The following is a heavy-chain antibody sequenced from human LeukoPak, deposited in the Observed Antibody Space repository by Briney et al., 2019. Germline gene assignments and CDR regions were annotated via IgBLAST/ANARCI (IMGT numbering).Heavy chain of an antibody. CDR2: IYYSGIT. J-gene: IGHJ4*02. V-gene: IGHV4-39*01. CDR1: GGSITSNYD. D-gene: IGHD5-12*01. Sequence: SETLSLTCTVSGGSITSNYDWGWIRQPPGKGLEWIGNIYYSGITYHNPSLKSRVTMSVDTSKNQLPLKLSPVTAADTAVYYCARTGYTGYDFDYWGQGTLVTVSS. CDR3: ARTGYTGYDFDY.